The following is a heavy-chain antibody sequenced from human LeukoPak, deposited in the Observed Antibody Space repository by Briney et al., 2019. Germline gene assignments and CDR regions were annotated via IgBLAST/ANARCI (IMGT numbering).Heavy chain of an antibody. CDR3: ARGGVTTSWFDP. V-gene: IGHV4-59*01. J-gene: IGHJ5*02. Sequence: SETLSLTCTVSGGPISSYYWSWIRQPPGKGLEWIGYIYYSGSTNYNPSLKSRVTISVDTSKNQFSLKLSSVTAADTAVYYCARGGVTTSWFDPWGQGTLVTVSS. CDR1: GGPISSYY. CDR2: IYYSGST. D-gene: IGHD4-17*01.